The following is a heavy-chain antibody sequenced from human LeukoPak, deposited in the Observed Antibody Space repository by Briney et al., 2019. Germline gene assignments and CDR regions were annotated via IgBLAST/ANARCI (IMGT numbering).Heavy chain of an antibody. CDR2: ISGSGGTT. V-gene: IGHV3-23*01. CDR1: GFAFNNYA. CDR3: AKVSGGGLYYDGMDV. Sequence: GGSLRLSCAASGFAFNNYAMNWVRQAPGKGLEWVSVISGSGGTTYYADSVKGRFTISRDSSKNTLYLQMNSLRAEDTAVYYCAKVSGGGLYYDGMDVWGQGTTVTVSS. D-gene: IGHD1-14*01. J-gene: IGHJ6*02.